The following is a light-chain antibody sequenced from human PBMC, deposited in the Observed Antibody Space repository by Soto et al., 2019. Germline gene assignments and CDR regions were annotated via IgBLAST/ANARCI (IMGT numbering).Light chain of an antibody. Sequence: QSALTQPASVSGSPGQSITISCTGTSSDVGGYNYVSWYQQHPGKAPKLMIYEVSNRPSGVSNRVSGSKSGNTASLTISGLQAEDEAGYYCSAYTSSRSYVFGTGTKLTVL. V-gene: IGLV2-14*01. CDR3: SAYTSSRSYV. CDR1: SSDVGGYNY. CDR2: EVS. J-gene: IGLJ1*01.